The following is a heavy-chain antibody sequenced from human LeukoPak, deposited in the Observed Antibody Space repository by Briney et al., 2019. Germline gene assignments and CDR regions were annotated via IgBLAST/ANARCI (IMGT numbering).Heavy chain of an antibody. V-gene: IGHV3-23*01. J-gene: IGHJ4*02. Sequence: PGGSLRLSCAASGFTFRNFAMNWVRQTPGKGLEWISYISSSSTTIYYADSVKGRFTISRDNYKNTLYLQMNSLRAEDTAVYYCAKPRNYGGKGGFDYWGQGTLVTVSS. CDR2: ISSSSTTI. D-gene: IGHD4-23*01. CDR3: AKPRNYGGKGGFDY. CDR1: GFTFRNFA.